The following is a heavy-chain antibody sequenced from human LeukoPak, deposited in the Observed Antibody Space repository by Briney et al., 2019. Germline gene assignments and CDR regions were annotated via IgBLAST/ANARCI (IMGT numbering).Heavy chain of an antibody. CDR1: GYTFTSYY. CDR2: INPSGGST. Sequence: ASVKVSCKASGYTFTSYYMHWVRQAPGQGLEWMGIINPSGGSTSYAQKFQGRVTMTRDMSTSTVYMELSSLRSEDTAVYYCARDGDGYNTIYYYYYYMDVWGKGTTVTVSS. D-gene: IGHD2-21*01. CDR3: ARDGDGYNTIYYYYYYMDV. V-gene: IGHV1-46*01. J-gene: IGHJ6*03.